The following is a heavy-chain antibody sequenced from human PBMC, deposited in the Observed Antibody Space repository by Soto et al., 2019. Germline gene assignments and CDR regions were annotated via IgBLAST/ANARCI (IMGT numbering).Heavy chain of an antibody. V-gene: IGHV1-2*04. D-gene: IGHD6-19*01. CDR1: GYTFTGYY. CDR2: INPNSGGT. Sequence: QVQLVQSGAEVKKPGASVKVSCKASGYTFTGYYMHWVRQAPGQGLESMGWINPNSGGTNYAQKFQGWVTMTRDTSISTAYMELSRLRSDDTAVYYCARYSRGGGGHQYYFDYWGQGTLVTVSS. J-gene: IGHJ4*02. CDR3: ARYSRGGGGHQYYFDY.